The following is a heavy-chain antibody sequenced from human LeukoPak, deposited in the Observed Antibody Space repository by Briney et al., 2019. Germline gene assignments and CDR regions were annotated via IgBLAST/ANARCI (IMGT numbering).Heavy chain of an antibody. Sequence: PGRSLRLSCAASEFTFSNYGMHWVRQAPGKGLEWVAVIWSGGSNKYYADSVKGRFTISRDNSKNTLYLQMNSLRAEDTAVYFCAKARGGYSYSDSSMDVWGKGTTVTVSS. V-gene: IGHV3-30*18. D-gene: IGHD5-18*01. CDR1: EFTFSNYG. CDR3: AKARGGYSYSDSSMDV. J-gene: IGHJ6*03. CDR2: IWSGGSNK.